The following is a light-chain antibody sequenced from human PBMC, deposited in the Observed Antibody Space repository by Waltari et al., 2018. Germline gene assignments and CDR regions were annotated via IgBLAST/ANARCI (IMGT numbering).Light chain of an antibody. J-gene: IGKJ4*01. CDR2: YSD. CDR1: QAISNS. V-gene: IGKV1-17*01. CDR3: QQYKDLPLT. Sequence: DIQMTQAPSSLSASVGDRVIIPCRASQAISNSVHWYQQKPGRAPRPLIFYSDRLTPGVPSGFSGSGSRTEFTLIINSLQPEDCATDYCQQYKDLPLTFGGGTKVEIK.